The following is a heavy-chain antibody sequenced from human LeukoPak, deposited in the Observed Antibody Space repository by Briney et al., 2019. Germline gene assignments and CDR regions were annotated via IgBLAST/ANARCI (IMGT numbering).Heavy chain of an antibody. J-gene: IGHJ4*02. V-gene: IGHV3-48*01. CDR2: ITSSSTTI. CDR1: GFTFSSYS. Sequence: PGGSLRLSCAASGFTFSSYSMSWVRQAPGKGLEWVSYITSSSTTIYYADSVKGRFTISRDNAKNSLYLQMNSLRAEDTAVYYCERLHSGWYFDYWGQGTLVTVSS. D-gene: IGHD5-12*01. CDR3: ERLHSGWYFDY.